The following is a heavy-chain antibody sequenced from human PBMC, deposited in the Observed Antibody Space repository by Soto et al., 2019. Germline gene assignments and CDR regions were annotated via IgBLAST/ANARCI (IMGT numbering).Heavy chain of an antibody. Sequence: ASVKVSCKASGYTFTSYGISWVRQAPGQGLEWMGWISAYNGNTNYAQKLQGRVTITADESTSTAYMELSSLRSEDTAVYYCARHKVLRFLEWEDVWGQGTTVTVSS. CDR1: GYTFTSYG. J-gene: IGHJ6*02. CDR3: ARHKVLRFLEWEDV. CDR2: ISAYNGNT. D-gene: IGHD3-3*01. V-gene: IGHV1-18*01.